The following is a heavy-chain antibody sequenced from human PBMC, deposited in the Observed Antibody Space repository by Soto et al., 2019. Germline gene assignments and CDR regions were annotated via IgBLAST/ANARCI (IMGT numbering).Heavy chain of an antibody. CDR1: GGSISSYY. J-gene: IGHJ6*03. CDR3: ARGLVVPAAMPTFYYYMDV. Sequence: SSDTLSLTCTVSGGSISSYYWSWIRQPPGKGLEWIGYIYYSGSTNYNPSLKSRVTISVDTSKNQFSLKLSSVTAADTAVYYCARGLVVPAAMPTFYYYMDVWGKGTTVTVSS. CDR2: IYYSGST. D-gene: IGHD2-2*01. V-gene: IGHV4-59*01.